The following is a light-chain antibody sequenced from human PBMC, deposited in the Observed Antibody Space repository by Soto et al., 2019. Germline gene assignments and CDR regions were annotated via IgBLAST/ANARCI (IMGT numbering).Light chain of an antibody. V-gene: IGKV1-8*01. J-gene: IGKJ1*01. Sequence: AIRMTQSPSSFSASTGDRVTIACRASQGISSYLAWYQQKPGKAPKLLIYAASTLQSGVPSRFSGSGSGTDFTLTINSLQPDDFATYYCQQYHIYSGTFGQGTKVDIK. CDR3: QQYHIYSGT. CDR1: QGISSY. CDR2: AAS.